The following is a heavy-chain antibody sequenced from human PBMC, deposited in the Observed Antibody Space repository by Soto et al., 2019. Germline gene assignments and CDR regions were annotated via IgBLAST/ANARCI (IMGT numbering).Heavy chain of an antibody. CDR2: IRRTGGGT. CDR1: GFTFSTYT. D-gene: IGHD3-10*01. V-gene: IGHV3-23*01. Sequence: EVQLLESGGGLVQPGGSLRLSCAASGFTFSTYTMTWVRQAPGKGLEWVAAIRRTGGGTYYGDSVKGRFTISRDSSKSSLYLQMTSLRAEDTAVYYCAKDCGFGVYTTSRLDHWGQGALVTVSS. J-gene: IGHJ4*02. CDR3: AKDCGFGVYTTSRLDH.